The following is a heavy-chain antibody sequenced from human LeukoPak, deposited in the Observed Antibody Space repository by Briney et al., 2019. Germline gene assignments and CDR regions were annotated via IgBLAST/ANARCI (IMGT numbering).Heavy chain of an antibody. D-gene: IGHD3-10*01. CDR1: GFTFSIYA. CDR2: ITGGGGST. V-gene: IGHV3-23*01. J-gene: IGHJ4*02. Sequence: GGTLRLSCAASGFTFSIYAMTWVRQAPGKGLEWVSGITGGGGSTYYTDSVKGRFTISRDNSKNMLYLEMNSLRADDTAVYYCAKKGVIMIRGYIDYWGQGTLVTVSS. CDR3: AKKGVIMIRGYIDY.